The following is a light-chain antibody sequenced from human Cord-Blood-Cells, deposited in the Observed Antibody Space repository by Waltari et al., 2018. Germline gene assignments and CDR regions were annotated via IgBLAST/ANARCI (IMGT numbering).Light chain of an antibody. CDR1: KIGHTY. Sequence: SYELTQPPSVSVSQAPAARITSSGPKIGHTYACWYQQKPGQSPVLVIYQDSKRPSGIPERFSGSNSGNTATLTISGTQAMDEADYYCQAWDSSTVVFGGGTKLTVL. CDR2: QDS. J-gene: IGLJ2*01. CDR3: QAWDSSTVV. V-gene: IGLV3-1*01.